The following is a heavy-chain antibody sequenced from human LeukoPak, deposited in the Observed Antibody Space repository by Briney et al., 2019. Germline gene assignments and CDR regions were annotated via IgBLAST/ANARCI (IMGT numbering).Heavy chain of an antibody. D-gene: IGHD3-22*01. CDR1: GFTFNDYG. V-gene: IGHV3-20*04. J-gene: IGHJ4*02. Sequence: GGSLRLSCAASGFTFNDYGMSWGREGPGRGLGWVSGINWNGGSTAYADSVRGRFTISRDNAKNSLYLQMNSLRAEDTAFYYCARNFGGGDRSGPFYWGQGTLVTVSS. CDR2: INWNGGST. CDR3: ARNFGGGDRSGPFY.